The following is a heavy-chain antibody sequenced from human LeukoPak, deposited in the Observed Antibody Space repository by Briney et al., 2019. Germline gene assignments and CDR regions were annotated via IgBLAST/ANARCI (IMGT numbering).Heavy chain of an antibody. CDR2: ISSSSSYI. CDR3: AELGITVIGGV. CDR1: GFTFSSYS. J-gene: IGHJ6*04. V-gene: IGHV3-21*01. D-gene: IGHD3-10*02. Sequence: GGSLRLSCAASGFTFSSYSMNWVRQAPGKGLEWVSSISSSSSYIYYADSVKGRFTISRDNAKNSLYLQMNSLRAEDTAVYYCAELGITVIGGVWGKGTTVTISS.